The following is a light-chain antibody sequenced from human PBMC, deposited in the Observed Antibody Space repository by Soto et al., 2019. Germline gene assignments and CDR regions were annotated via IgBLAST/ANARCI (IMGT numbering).Light chain of an antibody. CDR3: QQYNGYPLT. J-gene: IGKJ4*01. CDR1: QSLNSR. Sequence: DIQMTQSPSTLSASVGDRVTITCRASQSLNSRLAWYQQKPGKAPNLLIYNASSLESGVPSRFSGSGSGTEFTLTISSLHPDDLATYYCQQYNGYPLTFGGGTMVEIK. V-gene: IGKV1-5*03. CDR2: NAS.